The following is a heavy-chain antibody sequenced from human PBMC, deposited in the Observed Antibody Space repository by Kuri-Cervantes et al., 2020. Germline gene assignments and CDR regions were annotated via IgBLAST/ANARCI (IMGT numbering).Heavy chain of an antibody. CDR1: GYTFTSYG. CDR2: ISAYNGNT. Sequence: ASVKVSCKASGYTFTSYGISWVRQAPGQGLEWMGWISAYNGNTNYAQKLQSGVTMTTDTSTSTAYMELRSLRSDDTAVYFCARDYPGDHDAFDIWGQGTMVTVSS. J-gene: IGHJ3*02. CDR3: ARDYPGDHDAFDI. V-gene: IGHV1-18*01. D-gene: IGHD3-16*01.